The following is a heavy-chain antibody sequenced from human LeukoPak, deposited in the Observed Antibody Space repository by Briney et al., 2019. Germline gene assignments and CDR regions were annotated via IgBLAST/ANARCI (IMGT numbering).Heavy chain of an antibody. CDR1: GFTFSTYG. D-gene: IGHD5-18*01. J-gene: IGHJ4*02. Sequence: PGGSLRLSCAASGFTFSTYGLHWVRQAPGKGLEWVALISYNGGVRFYADSVKGRFTISRDNSKNTVYLQMNNLRTEDTAVYYCLTEDTPTVFDYWGQGTLVTVSS. CDR3: LTEDTPTVFDY. CDR2: ISYNGGVR. V-gene: IGHV3-30*03.